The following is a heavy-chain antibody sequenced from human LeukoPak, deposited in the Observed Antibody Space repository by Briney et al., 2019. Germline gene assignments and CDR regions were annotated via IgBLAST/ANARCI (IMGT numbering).Heavy chain of an antibody. CDR2: INPSGGST. D-gene: IGHD2-2*01. CDR3: ARGACSSTSCGLDDAFDI. CDR1: GYTFTSNG. V-gene: IGHV1-46*01. Sequence: ASVKVSCKASGYTFTSNGISWVRQAPGQGLEWMGIINPSGGSTSHAQKFQGRVTMTRDTSTSTVYMELSSLRSEDTAVYYCARGACSSTSCGLDDAFDIWGQGTMVTVSS. J-gene: IGHJ3*02.